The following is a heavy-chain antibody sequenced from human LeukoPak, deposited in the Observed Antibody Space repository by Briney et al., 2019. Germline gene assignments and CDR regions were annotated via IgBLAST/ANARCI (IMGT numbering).Heavy chain of an antibody. V-gene: IGHV4-59*11. Sequence: SETLSLTCTVSGGSISSHCWSWIRQSPGKGLEWIGYVCYSGSTNYNPSLKSRVTISVDTSKNQFSLKLSSVTAADTTVYYCARGFGSGWSTLFDYWGQGTLVTVSS. D-gene: IGHD6-19*01. CDR1: GGSISSHC. J-gene: IGHJ4*02. CDR2: VCYSGST. CDR3: ARGFGSGWSTLFDY.